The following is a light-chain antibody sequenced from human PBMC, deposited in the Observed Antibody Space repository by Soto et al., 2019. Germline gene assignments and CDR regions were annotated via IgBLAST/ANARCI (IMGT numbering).Light chain of an antibody. V-gene: IGKV3-20*01. CDR3: QQYGSSPRT. CDR1: QTVGSN. Sequence: EIVLTQSPDTLSVSPGERSTLSFMASQTVGSNLAWYQQKPGQAPRLLIYGGSSRATGIPDRFSGSGSGTDFTLTISRLEPEDFAVYYCQQYGSSPRTFGQGTKVDIK. J-gene: IGKJ1*01. CDR2: GGS.